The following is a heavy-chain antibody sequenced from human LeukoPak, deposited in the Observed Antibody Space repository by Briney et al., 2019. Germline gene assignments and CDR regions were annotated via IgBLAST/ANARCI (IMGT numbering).Heavy chain of an antibody. CDR3: AKDKSYGSGIDH. V-gene: IGHV3-30*02. D-gene: IGHD5-24*01. CDR2: ITFDGGNN. Sequence: GGSLRLSCAASGFNFNNFGMHWVRQAPGKGLEWVAIITFDGGNNYYIDSVQGRFTISRDNSKNTVYLQMDSLRPEDTAVYYCAKDKSYGSGIDHWGQGALVTVSS. J-gene: IGHJ4*02. CDR1: GFNFNNFG.